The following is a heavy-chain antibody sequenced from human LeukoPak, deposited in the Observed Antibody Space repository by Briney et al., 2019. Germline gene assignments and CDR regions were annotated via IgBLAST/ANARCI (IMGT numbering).Heavy chain of an antibody. J-gene: IGHJ6*03. CDR1: GGSISSYY. V-gene: IGHV4-59*01. Sequence: SETLSLTCTVSGGSISSYYWSWMRQPPGKRLEWIGYIYYSGSTNYNPSLKSRVTISVDTSKNQFSLKLSSVTAADTAVYYCARDPSYSNHHNYYYYMDVWGEGTTVTVSS. CDR3: ARDPSYSNHHNYYYYMDV. D-gene: IGHD4-11*01. CDR2: IYYSGST.